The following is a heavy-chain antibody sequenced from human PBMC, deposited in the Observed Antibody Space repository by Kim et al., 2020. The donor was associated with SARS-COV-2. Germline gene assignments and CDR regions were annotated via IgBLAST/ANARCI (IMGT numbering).Heavy chain of an antibody. Sequence: SETLSLTCAVSGGSISSSNWWSWVRQPPGRGLEWIGEIYHSGSTNYNPSLKSRVTISVDKSKNQFSLKLSSVTAADTAVYYCARGPKTIAVAGTFTFVHWGQRTLVTVSS. CDR2: IYHSGST. J-gene: IGHJ4*02. CDR3: ARGPKTIAVAGTFTFVH. CDR1: GGSISSSNW. D-gene: IGHD6-19*01. V-gene: IGHV4-4*02.